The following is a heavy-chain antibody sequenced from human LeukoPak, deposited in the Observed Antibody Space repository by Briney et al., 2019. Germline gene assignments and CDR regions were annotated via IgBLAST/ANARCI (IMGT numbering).Heavy chain of an antibody. CDR2: ISSSSSYI. V-gene: IGHV3-21*01. Sequence: GGSLRLSCAASGFTFSSYSMNWVRQAPGKGLEWVSSISSSSSYIYYADSVKGRFTISRDNAKNSLYLQMNSLRAEDTAVYYCARSPPATPNWFDPWGQGTLVTVSP. CDR3: ARSPPATPNWFDP. CDR1: GFTFSSYS. D-gene: IGHD2-15*01. J-gene: IGHJ5*02.